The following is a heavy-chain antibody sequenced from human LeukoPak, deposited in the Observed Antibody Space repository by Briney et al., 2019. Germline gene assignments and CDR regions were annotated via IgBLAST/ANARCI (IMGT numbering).Heavy chain of an antibody. CDR1: GFTFDDYA. CDR2: ITWNSGSI. J-gene: IGHJ5*02. V-gene: IGHV3-9*01. D-gene: IGHD5-24*01. CDR3: ARDIGSGYNLGCWFDP. Sequence: GGSLRLSCAASGFTFDDYAMHWVRQAPVKGLEWVSGITWNSGSIAYADSVKGRFTISRDNAKNSLYLQMNSLRAEDTAVYYCARDIGSGYNLGCWFDPWGQGTLVTVSS.